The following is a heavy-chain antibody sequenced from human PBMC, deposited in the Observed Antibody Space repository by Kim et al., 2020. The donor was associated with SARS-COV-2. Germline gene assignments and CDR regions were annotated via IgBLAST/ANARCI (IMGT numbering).Heavy chain of an antibody. J-gene: IGHJ5*02. D-gene: IGHD3-10*01. CDR3: AREGDYGSGPGAWYNWFDP. V-gene: IGHV1-69*13. Sequence: PSVKVSCKASGGTFSSYAISWVRQAPGQGLEWMGGIIPIFGTANYAQKFQGRVTITADESTSTAYMELSSLRSEDTAVYYCAREGDYGSGPGAWYNWFDPWGQGTLVTVSS. CDR1: GGTFSSYA. CDR2: IIPIFGTA.